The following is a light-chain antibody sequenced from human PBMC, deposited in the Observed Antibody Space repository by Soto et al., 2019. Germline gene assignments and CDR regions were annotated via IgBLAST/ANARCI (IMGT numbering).Light chain of an antibody. Sequence: DIQMTQSPSSLSASVGDRVTLTCRASQSISKYLNWYQLKSGKGPKLLIYGTSTLQSGVPSRFSGSGSGTDFTLTISNLQSEDFAFYYCQQGYSPLLPFGGGPRVEIK. J-gene: IGKJ4*01. CDR3: QQGYSPLLP. CDR1: QSISKY. CDR2: GTS. V-gene: IGKV1-39*01.